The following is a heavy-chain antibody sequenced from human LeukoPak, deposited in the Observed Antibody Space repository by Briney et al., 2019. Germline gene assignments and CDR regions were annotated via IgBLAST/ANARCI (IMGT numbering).Heavy chain of an antibody. CDR1: GFTFSDYY. V-gene: IGHV3-11*01. CDR2: ISSSGSTI. Sequence: GGSLRLSCAASGFTFSDYYMSWIRQAPGKGLEWVSYISSSGSTIYYADSVKGRFTISRDNAKNSLYLQMNSLRAEDTAVYYCARVGEGGEIATPYYYYYYYMDVWGKGTTVTVSS. J-gene: IGHJ6*03. CDR3: ARVGEGGEIATPYYYYYYYMDV. D-gene: IGHD5-24*01.